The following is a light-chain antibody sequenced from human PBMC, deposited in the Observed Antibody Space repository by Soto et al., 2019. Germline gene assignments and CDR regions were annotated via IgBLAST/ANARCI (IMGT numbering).Light chain of an antibody. Sequence: QSVLTQPASVSGSPGQSLTISCTGSSSDVGTYNYVSWYQQHPGKAPQLMIYDVSNRPSGVSNRFSGSKSGNTASLTISGLQAEDEADYYCSSYTTSSTLVVFGGGTKVTVL. CDR3: SSYTTSSTLVV. V-gene: IGLV2-14*03. CDR2: DVS. CDR1: SSDVGTYNY. J-gene: IGLJ2*01.